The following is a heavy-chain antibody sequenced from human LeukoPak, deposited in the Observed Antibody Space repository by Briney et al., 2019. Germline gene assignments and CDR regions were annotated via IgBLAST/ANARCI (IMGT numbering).Heavy chain of an antibody. J-gene: IGHJ5*01. CDR2: IKQDGSDK. V-gene: IGHV3-7*01. CDR1: GFNLSYYS. CDR3: ARYNWLEF. Sequence: GGSLRLSCTASGFNLSYYSMSWVRRAPGKGLEWVANIKQDGSDKHYVDSVKGRFTISRDNGKNSLYLQMNSLRAEDTAVYYCARYNWLEFWGQGTLVTVSS.